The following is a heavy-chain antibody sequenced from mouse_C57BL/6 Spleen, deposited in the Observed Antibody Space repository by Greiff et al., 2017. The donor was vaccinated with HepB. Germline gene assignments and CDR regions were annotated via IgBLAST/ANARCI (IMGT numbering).Heavy chain of an antibody. D-gene: IGHD1-1*01. CDR3: ARGFYYYYAMDY. CDR2: INPNNGGT. CDR1: GYTFTDYY. Sequence: EVQLQQSGPELVKPGASVKISCKASGYTFTDYYMNWVKQSHGKSLEWIGDINPNNGGTSYNQKFKGKATLTVDKSSSTAYMQLSSLTSEDSAVYFCARGFYYYYAMDYWGQGTSVTVSS. V-gene: IGHV1-26*01. J-gene: IGHJ4*01.